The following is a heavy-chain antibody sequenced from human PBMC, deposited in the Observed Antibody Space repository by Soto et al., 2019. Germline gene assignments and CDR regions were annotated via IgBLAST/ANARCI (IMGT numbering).Heavy chain of an antibody. J-gene: IGHJ4*02. D-gene: IGHD3-3*01. Sequence: EVQLLESEGGLVQPGGSLRLSCAASGFTFSSYAMSWVRQAPGKGLEWVSAISGSGGSTYYADSVKGRFTISRDNSKNTLYLQMNSLRAEDTAVYYCAKAYYDFLMGDYWGQGTLVTVSS. CDR1: GFTFSSYA. CDR2: ISGSGGST. V-gene: IGHV3-23*01. CDR3: AKAYYDFLMGDY.